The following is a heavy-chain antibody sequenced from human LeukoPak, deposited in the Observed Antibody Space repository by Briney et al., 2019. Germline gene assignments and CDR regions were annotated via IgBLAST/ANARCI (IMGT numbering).Heavy chain of an antibody. CDR1: GFSFSTYG. D-gene: IGHD5-18*01. CDR3: ARDAHTAMVREHYYFDY. V-gene: IGHV3-30*02. Sequence: GGSLRLSCAASGFSFSTYGFHWVRQAPGKGLEWVAFIRYDGSDKHYADSVKGRFTISRDNSKNTVYLQMNSLRAEDTAVYYCARDAHTAMVREHYYFDYWGQGTLVTVSS. J-gene: IGHJ4*02. CDR2: IRYDGSDK.